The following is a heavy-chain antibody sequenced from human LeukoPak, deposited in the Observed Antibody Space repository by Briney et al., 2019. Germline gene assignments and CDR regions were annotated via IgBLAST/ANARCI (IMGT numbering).Heavy chain of an antibody. V-gene: IGHV3-30*04. J-gene: IGHJ5*02. CDR2: LSYDGSYK. CDR3: ARAGHLSFNYFAP. Sequence: GGSLILSCAASGFTFNIYAMHWFRQAPGKGLEWWAVLSYDGSYKYYADSVQGRFTISRDNPKNTLYLQMNSLRTEDTAVYYCARAGHLSFNYFAPWGQGTLVTVSS. D-gene: IGHD4-11*01. CDR1: GFTFNIYA.